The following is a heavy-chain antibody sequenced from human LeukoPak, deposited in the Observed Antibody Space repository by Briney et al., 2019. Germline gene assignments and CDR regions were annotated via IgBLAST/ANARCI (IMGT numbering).Heavy chain of an antibody. J-gene: IGHJ4*02. CDR3: AREGGRYCSGGSCYSSNGWYGGLNY. Sequence: ASVKVSCKASGYTFTSNYIHWVRQAPGQGLEWMGWISTYNGHTNYARKVQGRVTMTTDTSTSTAYMELRSLRSDDTAVHFCAREGGRYCSGGSCYSSNGWYGGLNYWGQGTLVTVSS. V-gene: IGHV1-18*04. CDR2: ISTYNGHT. CDR1: GYTFTSNY. D-gene: IGHD2-15*01.